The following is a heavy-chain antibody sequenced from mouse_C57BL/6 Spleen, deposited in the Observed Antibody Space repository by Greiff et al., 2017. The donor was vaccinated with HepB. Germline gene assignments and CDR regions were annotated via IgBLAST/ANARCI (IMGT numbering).Heavy chain of an antibody. D-gene: IGHD1-1*01. CDR3: ARTPVVAHYYAMDY. CDR1: GFSLTSYG. V-gene: IGHV2-2*01. Sequence: QVQLQQSGPGLVQPSQSLSITCTVSGFSLTSYGVHWVRQSPGKGLEWLGVIWSGGSTDYNAAFISRLSISKDNSKSQVFFKMNSLQADDTAIYYCARTPVVAHYYAMDYWGQGTSVTVSS. CDR2: IWSGGST. J-gene: IGHJ4*01.